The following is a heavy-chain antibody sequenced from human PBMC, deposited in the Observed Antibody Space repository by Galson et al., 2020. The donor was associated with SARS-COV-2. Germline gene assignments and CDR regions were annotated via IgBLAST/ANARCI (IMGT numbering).Heavy chain of an antibody. CDR2: ISYDGSNK. D-gene: IGHD6-19*01. CDR3: ARDQQWLWAYYYYMDV. J-gene: IGHJ6*03. CDR1: GFTFSSYA. V-gene: IGHV3-30*16. Sequence: GESLKISCAASGFTFSSYAMHWVRQAPGKGLEWVAVISYDGSNKYYADSVKGRFTIPRDNSKNTLYLQMNSLRTEDAAVYYCARDQQWLWAYYYYMDVWGKGTTVTVSS.